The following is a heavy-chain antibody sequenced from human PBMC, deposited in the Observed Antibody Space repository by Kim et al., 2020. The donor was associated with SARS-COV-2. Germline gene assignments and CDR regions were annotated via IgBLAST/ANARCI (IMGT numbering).Heavy chain of an antibody. D-gene: IGHD2-8*01. Sequence: SETLSLTCTVSGGSISSGDYYWSWIRQPPGKGLEWIGYIYYSGSTYYNPSLKSRVTISVDTSKNQFSLKLSSVTAADTAVYYCARNGGGPLSGHIDYWGQGTLVTGSS. V-gene: IGHV4-30-4*01. CDR2: IYYSGST. J-gene: IGHJ4*01. CDR3: ARNGGGPLSGHIDY. CDR1: GGSISSGDYY.